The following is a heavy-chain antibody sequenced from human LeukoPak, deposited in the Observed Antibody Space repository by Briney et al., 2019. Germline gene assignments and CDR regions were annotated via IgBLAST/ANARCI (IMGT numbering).Heavy chain of an antibody. V-gene: IGHV5-51*01. Sequence: GESLKISCKGSGYSFTTYWIGWVRQVPGKGLEWMGIIYPDDSDTRYSPSFQGQVTISADKSISTAYLQWSSLKASDTAIYYCARRRLAQESIRPGIDAFDVWGQGTVVTVSA. CDR1: GYSFTTYW. J-gene: IGHJ3*01. D-gene: IGHD3-16*01. CDR2: IYPDDSDT. CDR3: ARRRLAQESIRPGIDAFDV.